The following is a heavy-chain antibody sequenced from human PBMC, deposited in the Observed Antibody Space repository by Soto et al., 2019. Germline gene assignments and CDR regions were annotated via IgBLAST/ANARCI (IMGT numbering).Heavy chain of an antibody. J-gene: IGHJ4*02. CDR2: INHSGST. CDR1: GGSFSGYY. Sequence: SETLSLTCAVYGGSFSGYYWSWIRQPPGKGLEWIGEINHSGSTNYNPSLKSRVTISVDTSKNQFSLKLSSVTAADTAVYYCARGPEGIAERGIYFDYWGQGTLVTVSS. V-gene: IGHV4-34*01. CDR3: ARGPEGIAERGIYFDY.